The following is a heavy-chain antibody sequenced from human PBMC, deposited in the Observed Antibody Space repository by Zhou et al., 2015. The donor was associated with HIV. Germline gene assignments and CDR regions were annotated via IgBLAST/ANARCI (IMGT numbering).Heavy chain of an antibody. J-gene: IGHJ4*02. CDR3: VRGMSGYSYGELDY. CDR2: IIPIFGTP. Sequence: QVQLVQSGAEVKKPGSSVKVSCKASGGTFSSSVLSWVRQAPGQGLDWMGGIIPIFGTPNYAQKFQGRVTITADESTGTAYMQLSSLTSDDTAVYYCVRGMSGYSYGELDYWGQGTLVTVSS. V-gene: IGHV1-69*01. CDR1: GGTFSSSV. D-gene: IGHD5-18*01.